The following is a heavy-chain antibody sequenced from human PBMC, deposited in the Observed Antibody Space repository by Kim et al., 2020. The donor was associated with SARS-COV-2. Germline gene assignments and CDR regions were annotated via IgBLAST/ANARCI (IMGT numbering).Heavy chain of an antibody. D-gene: IGHD6-19*01. J-gene: IGHJ4*02. CDR3: AKDIGSAVVGTGNDY. CDR1: GFTFDDYA. V-gene: IGHV3-9*01. Sequence: GGSLRLSCAASGFTFDDYAMHWVRQAPGKGLEWVSGISWNSGRIGYADSVKGRFTISRDNAKNSLYLQMNSLRAEDTALYYCAKDIGSAVVGTGNDYWGQGTLVTVSS. CDR2: ISWNSGRI.